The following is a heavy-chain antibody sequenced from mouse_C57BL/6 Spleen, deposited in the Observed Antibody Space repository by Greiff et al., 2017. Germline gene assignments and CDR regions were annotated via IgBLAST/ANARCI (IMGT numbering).Heavy chain of an antibody. D-gene: IGHD1-3*01. Sequence: QVQLQQSGAELVKPGASVKLSCKASGYTFPEYTIHWVKQRSGQGLEWIGGFYPGSGSIKYNEKFKDKATLTADKSSSTVYMELSRLTSEVSAVYFCARHEEVYIEGGYFDYWGQGTTLTVSS. CDR2: FYPGSGSI. J-gene: IGHJ2*01. CDR3: ARHEEVYIEGGYFDY. CDR1: GYTFPEYT. V-gene: IGHV1-62-2*01.